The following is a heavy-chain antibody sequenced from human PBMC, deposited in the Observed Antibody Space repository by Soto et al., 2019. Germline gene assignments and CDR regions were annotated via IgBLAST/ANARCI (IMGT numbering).Heavy chain of an antibody. CDR1: GGSIRSSSYY. CDR2: IFYSGTT. D-gene: IGHD6-19*01. CDR3: ARRLQAGIVVAGQLCY. Sequence: QLQLQESGPGLVKPSETLSLTCSVSGGSIRSSSYYWAWIRQPPGKGLEWIGSIFYSGTTYYNPSLRSRVTTTIDSSKGQFSLKLSPVSAADTAVYYCARRLQAGIVVAGQLCYWGQVTLVTVSS. V-gene: IGHV4-39*01. J-gene: IGHJ4*02.